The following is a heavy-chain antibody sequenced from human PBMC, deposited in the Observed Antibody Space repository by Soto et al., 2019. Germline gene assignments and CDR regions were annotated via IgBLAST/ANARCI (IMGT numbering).Heavy chain of an antibody. CDR3: ARDMSSGSYPPGY. Sequence: QVQLVESGGGVVQPGRSLRLSCAASGFTFSAYAMHWVRQPPGKGLEWVAVISYDGSNKYYSDSVKGRFTISRDNSKNTLPLQMNSLRAEDTAVYYCARDMSSGSYPPGYWGQGTLVTVSS. D-gene: IGHD1-26*01. V-gene: IGHV3-30-3*01. CDR2: ISYDGSNK. CDR1: GFTFSAYA. J-gene: IGHJ4*02.